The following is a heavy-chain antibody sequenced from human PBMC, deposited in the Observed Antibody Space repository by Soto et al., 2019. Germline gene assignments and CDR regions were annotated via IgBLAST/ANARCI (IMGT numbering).Heavy chain of an antibody. V-gene: IGHV3-15*07. CDR2: IKSYRGGGTT. J-gene: IGHJ6*02. Sequence: EVQLVESGGGLVTPGGSLRLSCTGTGFSFSPAWMNWVRQAPGKGLEWVGRIKSYRGGGTTDYAATVQGRFTISRDDSKNTLYLQINSLKFEDTALYFCIWQQDFYYGKAVWGQGTTVTVSS. D-gene: IGHD6-13*01. CDR3: IWQQDFYYGKAV. CDR1: GFSFSPAW.